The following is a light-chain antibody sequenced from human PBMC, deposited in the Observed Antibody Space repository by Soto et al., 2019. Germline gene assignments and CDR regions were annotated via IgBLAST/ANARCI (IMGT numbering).Light chain of an antibody. J-gene: IGKJ4*01. CDR1: QRISTF. V-gene: IGKV1-39*01. Sequence: DIQMTQSPSSLSAFVGDSVTITCHASQRISTFLNWYRQTTGKAPKLLIYSASYLQSGVPSNLSGSGSGTDFTLSIVTLQPEDFGTYFCQLSYRLPLTFGGGTKVDIK. CDR3: QLSYRLPLT. CDR2: SAS.